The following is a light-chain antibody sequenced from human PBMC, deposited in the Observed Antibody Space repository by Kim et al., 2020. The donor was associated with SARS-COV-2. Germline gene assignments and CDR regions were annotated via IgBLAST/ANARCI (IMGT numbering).Light chain of an antibody. CDR1: SSDVGSYNF. Sequence: QSVLTQPASVSASPGQSITISCTGTSSDVGSYNFVSWYQQYPGKVPKLMIYDVDKRPSGVSNRFSGSKSGNTASLTISGLQAEDEGDYYCSSYTSSNPWVFGGGTQLTVL. CDR2: DVD. CDR3: SSYTSSNPWV. V-gene: IGLV2-14*01. J-gene: IGLJ3*02.